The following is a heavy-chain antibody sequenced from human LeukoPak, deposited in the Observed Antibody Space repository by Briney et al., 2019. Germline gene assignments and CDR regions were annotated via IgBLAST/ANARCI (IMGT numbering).Heavy chain of an antibody. D-gene: IGHD1-20*01. CDR3: AADNFAVHNWFDP. Sequence: KASETLSLTCTVSGGSITNGNYYWTWIRQPAGKGLEWIGRIYTGGSTNYNPSLKSRVTISVDTSRNQFSLKLSSVTAADTAVYYCAADNFAVHNWFDPWGQGTLVTVSS. J-gene: IGHJ5*02. CDR1: GGSITNGNYY. CDR2: IYTGGST. V-gene: IGHV4-61*02.